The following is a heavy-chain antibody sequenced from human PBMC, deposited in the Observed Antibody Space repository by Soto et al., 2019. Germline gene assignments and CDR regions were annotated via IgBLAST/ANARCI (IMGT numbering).Heavy chain of an antibody. CDR3: ASGYYYYMDV. J-gene: IGHJ6*03. D-gene: IGHD3-10*01. V-gene: IGHV3-53*04. CDR2: IYRGGTT. Sequence: EVQLVESGGGLVQPGGSLRLSCAASGFSVSDNYMTWVRQAPGKGLEWVSVIYRGGTTYYADSVKGRFTIFRHKSENTLSLQMNGLRTEDTAVYYCASGYYYYMDVWGKGTTVTVSS. CDR1: GFSVSDNY.